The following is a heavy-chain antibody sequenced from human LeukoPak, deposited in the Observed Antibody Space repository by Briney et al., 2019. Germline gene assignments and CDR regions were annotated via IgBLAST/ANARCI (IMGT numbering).Heavy chain of an antibody. CDR1: GFTFSSYG. Sequence: GGSLRLSCAASGFTFSSYGMHWVRQAPGKGLEWVAVIWYDGSNKYYADFVKGRFTISRDNSKNTLYLQMNSLRAEDTAVYYCAGDDYGDYNLDYWGQGTLVTVSS. CDR3: AGDDYGDYNLDY. CDR2: IWYDGSNK. D-gene: IGHD4-17*01. J-gene: IGHJ4*02. V-gene: IGHV3-33*01.